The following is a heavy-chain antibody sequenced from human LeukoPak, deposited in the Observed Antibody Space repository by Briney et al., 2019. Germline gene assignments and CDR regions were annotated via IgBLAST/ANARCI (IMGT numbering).Heavy chain of an antibody. CDR2: VWFDGSND. CDR1: GFTFSSYT. V-gene: IGHV3-30*04. J-gene: IGHJ6*03. D-gene: IGHD2-2*01. CDR3: ARTRFCGNSGCYFYMDV. Sequence: GGSLRLSCAVSGFTFSSYTMHWVRQAPGKGLEWVAVVWFDGSNDYYADSVKGRFTISRDDSKNTLYLHMNTLRAEDTAVYYCARTRFCGNSGCYFYMDVWGKGTRVIVSS.